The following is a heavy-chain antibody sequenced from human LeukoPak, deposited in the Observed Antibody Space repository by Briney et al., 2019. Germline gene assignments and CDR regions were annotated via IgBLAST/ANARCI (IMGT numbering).Heavy chain of an antibody. CDR1: GFTFSSSA. CDR3: ARKSGGLDAFDI. V-gene: IGHV3-30*03. Sequence: GGSLRLSCAASGFTFSSSAMHWVRQPPGKGLEWVTVISNDESNKYYADSVKGRFTISRDNAKNSLYLQMNSLRAEDTAVYYCARKSGGLDAFDIWGQGTMVTVSS. D-gene: IGHD2-15*01. J-gene: IGHJ3*02. CDR2: ISNDESNK.